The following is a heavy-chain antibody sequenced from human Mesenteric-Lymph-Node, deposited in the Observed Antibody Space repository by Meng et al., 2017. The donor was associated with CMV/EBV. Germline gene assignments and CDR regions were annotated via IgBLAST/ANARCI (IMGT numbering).Heavy chain of an antibody. V-gene: IGHV1-8*01. Sequence: ASVKVSCKASGYTFTSYDINWVRQATGQGLEWMGWMNPNSGNTGYAQKFQGRVTMTRNTSISTAYMELSSLRSEDTAVYYCARGDKGYSYGYPYYYCYYGMDVWGQGTTVTVSS. J-gene: IGHJ6*02. D-gene: IGHD5-18*01. CDR2: MNPNSGNT. CDR1: GYTFTSYD. CDR3: ARGDKGYSYGYPYYYCYYGMDV.